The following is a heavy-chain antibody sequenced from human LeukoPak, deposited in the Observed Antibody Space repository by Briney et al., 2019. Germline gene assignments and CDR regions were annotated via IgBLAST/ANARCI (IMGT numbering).Heavy chain of an antibody. D-gene: IGHD6-19*01. Sequence: GGSLRLSCAASGFSFSDYYMSWICQAPGQGLEWVSYISSCVSGINYSDSAKGRFTISRDNAKNSLYLQMTSLRAEDTAVYYCARFGGSGWSLDYWGQGTLVTVSS. CDR2: ISSCVSGI. V-gene: IGHV3-11*01. CDR1: GFSFSDYY. CDR3: ARFGGSGWSLDY. J-gene: IGHJ4*02.